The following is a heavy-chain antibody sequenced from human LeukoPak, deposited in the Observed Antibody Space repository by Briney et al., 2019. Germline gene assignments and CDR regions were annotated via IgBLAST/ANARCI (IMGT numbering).Heavy chain of an antibody. J-gene: IGHJ5*02. V-gene: IGHV4-38-2*02. CDR3: ARDHRYPSIWFDP. CDR2: INHSGST. Sequence: SETLSLTCTVSGYSISSGYYWGWIRQPPGKGLEWIGSINHSGSTYYIPSLKSRVTISVDTSKNQFSLKLSSVTAADTAVYYCARDHRYPSIWFDPWGQGTLVTV. CDR1: GYSISSGYY. D-gene: IGHD3-3*02.